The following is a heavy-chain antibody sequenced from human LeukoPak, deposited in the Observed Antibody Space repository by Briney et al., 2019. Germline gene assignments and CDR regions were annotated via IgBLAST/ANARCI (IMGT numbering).Heavy chain of an antibody. CDR1: GFTFSDHY. J-gene: IGHJ4*02. CDR2: TRNKANSYTT. V-gene: IGHV3-72*01. CDR3: ARDSGSSYGNDY. Sequence: GGSLRLSCAASGFTFSDHYMDWVRQAPGKGLEWVGRTRNKANSYTTEYAASVRGRFTISRDDSENSLYLQMSSLKTEDTAVYYCARDSGSSYGNDYWGQGTLVTVSS. D-gene: IGHD5-18*01.